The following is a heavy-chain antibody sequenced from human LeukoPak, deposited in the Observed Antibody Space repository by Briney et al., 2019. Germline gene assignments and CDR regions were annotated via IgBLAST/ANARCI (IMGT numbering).Heavy chain of an antibody. D-gene: IGHD1-1*01. J-gene: IGHJ5*02. V-gene: IGHV3-48*02. Sequence: GGSLRLSCAASGFTFSGYSMNWVRQAPGKGLEWVSYISGSGSTIYYADSVKGRFTISRDNAKNSLYLQMNSLRDEDTAVYYCARDLEATGPNWFDPWGQGTLVTVSS. CDR3: ARDLEATGPNWFDP. CDR1: GFTFSGYS. CDR2: ISGSGSTI.